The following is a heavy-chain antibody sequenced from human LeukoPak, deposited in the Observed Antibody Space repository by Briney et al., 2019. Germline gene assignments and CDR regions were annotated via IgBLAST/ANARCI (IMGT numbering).Heavy chain of an antibody. D-gene: IGHD3-3*01. CDR1: GGSISSSNW. V-gene: IGHV4-4*02. CDR2: IYHSGST. CDR3: ARGDYDFWSGWGYYYYYMDV. Sequence: PSGTLSLTCAVSGGSISSSNWWSWVRQPPGKGLEWIGEIYHSGSTNYNPSLKSRVTISVDTSKNQFSLKLSSVTAADTAVYYCARGDYDFWSGWGYYYYYMDVWGKGTTVTVSS. J-gene: IGHJ6*03.